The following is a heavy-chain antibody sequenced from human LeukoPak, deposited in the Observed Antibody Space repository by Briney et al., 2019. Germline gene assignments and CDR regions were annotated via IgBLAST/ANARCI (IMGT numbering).Heavy chain of an antibody. CDR1: GYTFTSYG. CDR3: ARELGYGSGSTLIALYYYGMDV. CDR2: INPSGGST. J-gene: IGHJ6*02. Sequence: ASVKVSCKASGYTFTSYGISWVRQAPGQGLEWMGIINPSGGSTSYAQKFQGRVTMTRDTSTSTVYMELSSLRSEDTAVYYCARELGYGSGSTLIALYYYGMDVWGQGTTSPSP. D-gene: IGHD3-10*01. V-gene: IGHV1-46*01.